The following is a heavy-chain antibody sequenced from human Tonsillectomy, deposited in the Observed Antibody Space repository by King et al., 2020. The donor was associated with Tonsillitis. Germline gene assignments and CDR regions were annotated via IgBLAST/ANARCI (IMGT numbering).Heavy chain of an antibody. CDR1: GFTFSSYG. CDR3: AILRYCSGGSCQVRDL. V-gene: IGHV3-30*03. Sequence: VQLVESGGGVVQPGRSLRLSCAASGFTFSSYGIHWVRQAPGKGLEWGAVISYDGSNKYYADSVKGRFTISRDNSKNTLYLQMNSLRTEDTAVYYCAILRYCSGGSCQVRDLWGQGPLVTVSS. CDR2: ISYDGSNK. J-gene: IGHJ4*02. D-gene: IGHD2-15*01.